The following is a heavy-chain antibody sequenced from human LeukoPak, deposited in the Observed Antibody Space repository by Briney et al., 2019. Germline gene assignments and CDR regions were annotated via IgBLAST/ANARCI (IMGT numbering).Heavy chain of an antibody. CDR2: ISYDGSNK. J-gene: IGHJ3*02. CDR3: ASSGLGYCSGGSPCAFDI. V-gene: IGHV3-30-3*01. CDR1: GFTFSSYA. Sequence: GGSLRLSCAASGFTFSSYAMHWVRQAPGKGLEGVAVISYDGSNKYYADSVKGRFTISRDNSKNTLYLQMNSLRAEDTAVYYCASSGLGYCSGGSPCAFDIWGQGTMVTVSS. D-gene: IGHD2-15*01.